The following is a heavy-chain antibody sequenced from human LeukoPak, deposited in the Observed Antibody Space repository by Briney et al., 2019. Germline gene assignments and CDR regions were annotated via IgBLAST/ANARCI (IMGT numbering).Heavy chain of an antibody. D-gene: IGHD1-26*01. Sequence: GGTLRLSCAASGFTFSSYGMSWVRQAPGKGLEWVSAISGSGGSTYYADSVKGRFTISRDNSKNTLYLQMNSLRVGDTAVYYCARVIGWDEPFDLWGQGTMVTVSS. CDR1: GFTFSSYG. V-gene: IGHV3-23*01. CDR2: ISGSGGST. CDR3: ARVIGWDEPFDL. J-gene: IGHJ3*01.